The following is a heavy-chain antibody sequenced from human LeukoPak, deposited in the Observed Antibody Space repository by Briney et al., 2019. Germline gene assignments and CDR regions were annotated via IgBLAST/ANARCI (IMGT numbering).Heavy chain of an antibody. D-gene: IGHD6-19*01. CDR2: INWNGGST. J-gene: IGHJ4*02. V-gene: IGHV3-20*04. CDR3: ARVTSSGWSSYFDY. CDR1: GSTFDDYG. Sequence: RPGGSLRLSCAASGSTFDDYGMSWVRQAPGKGLEWVSGINWNGGSTGYADSVKGRFTISRDNAKNSLYLQMNSLRAEDTALYYCARVTSSGWSSYFDYWGQGTLVTVSS.